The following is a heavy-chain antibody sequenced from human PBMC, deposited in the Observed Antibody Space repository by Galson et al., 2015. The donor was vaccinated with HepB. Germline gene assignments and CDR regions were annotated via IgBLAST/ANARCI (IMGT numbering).Heavy chain of an antibody. CDR1: GYTFTSYA. D-gene: IGHD3-10*01. J-gene: IGHJ4*02. V-gene: IGHV1-3*01. Sequence: SVKVSCKASGYTFTSYALHWVRQAPGQRLEWMGWINAGNGNTKYSQKFQGRVTITRDTSASTAYMELSSLRSEDTAVYYCARVRYGSAYGDYWGQGTLVTVSS. CDR3: ARVRYGSAYGDY. CDR2: INAGNGNT.